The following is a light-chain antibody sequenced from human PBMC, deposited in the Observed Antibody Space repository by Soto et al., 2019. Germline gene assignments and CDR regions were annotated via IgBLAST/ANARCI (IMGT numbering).Light chain of an antibody. Sequence: QMTQCPSSLSASVVEKIISTRRASRDVGSDVSWYQQKPGQAPKLLIYAASNLYTGVPSRFSGSRSGTEFTLTISSLQPEDFASYYCLQDYGDSWTFGQGTKVDIK. CDR3: LQDYGDSWT. V-gene: IGKV1-6*02. J-gene: IGKJ1*01. CDR2: AAS. CDR1: RDVGSD.